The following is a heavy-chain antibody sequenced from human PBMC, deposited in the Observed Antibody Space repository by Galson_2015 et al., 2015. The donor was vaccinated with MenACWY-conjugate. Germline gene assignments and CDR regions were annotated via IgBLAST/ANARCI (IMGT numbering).Heavy chain of an antibody. Sequence: SLRLSCAASGLTFTNAYMRWVRQAPGKGLEWVGRIKSESDGGKVDYAAPVKGRFTISRDDSKNTLYLQMNSLKTEDTAVYYCTTHKPDSWGGLLFHFYMDVWGKGTTVTVSS. D-gene: IGHD2-21*01. CDR2: IKSESDGGKV. J-gene: IGHJ6*03. CDR3: TTHKPDSWGGLLFHFYMDV. V-gene: IGHV3-15*01. CDR1: GLTFTNAY.